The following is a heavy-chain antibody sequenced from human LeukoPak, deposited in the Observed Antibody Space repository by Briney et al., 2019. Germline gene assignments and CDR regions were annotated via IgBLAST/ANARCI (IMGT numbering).Heavy chain of an antibody. D-gene: IGHD3-10*01. CDR3: ARGRSFSGWFDP. CDR1: GGSFSGYY. CDR2: IDHSGST. V-gene: IGHV4-34*01. J-gene: IGHJ5*02. Sequence: SETLSLTCAVYGGSFSGYYWSWIRQPPGKGLEWIGEIDHSGSTNYNPSLKSRVTISVDTSKNQFSLKLSSVTAADTAVYYCARGRSFSGWFDPWGQGTLVTVSS.